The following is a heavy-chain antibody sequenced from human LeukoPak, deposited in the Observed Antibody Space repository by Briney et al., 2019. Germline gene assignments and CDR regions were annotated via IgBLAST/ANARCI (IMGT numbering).Heavy chain of an antibody. CDR1: GFTFSTYV. D-gene: IGHD2-15*01. CDR3: ARDVEAFDL. J-gene: IGHJ2*01. CDR2: MSPDGSYK. Sequence: GRSLRLSCAASGFTFSTYVVHWVRQAPGKGLEWVAVMSPDGSYKYYADSVKGRFTISRDNSKNTLYLQMNSLRAEDTAVYYCARDVEAFDLWGRGTLVTVSS. V-gene: IGHV3-30*04.